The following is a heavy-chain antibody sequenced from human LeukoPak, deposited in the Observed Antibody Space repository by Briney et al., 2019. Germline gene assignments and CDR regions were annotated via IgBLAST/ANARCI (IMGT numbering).Heavy chain of an antibody. D-gene: IGHD3-22*01. CDR2: IYYSGST. CDR3: ARQSSGYSIDY. V-gene: IGHV4-61*01. Sequence: PSQTLSLTCTVSGGSISGGSYYWSWIRQPPGKGLEWIGYIYYSGSTKYNLSLKSRVTISVDTSKNQLSLKLSSVTAADTAVYYCARQSSGYSIDYWGQGTLVTVSS. J-gene: IGHJ4*02. CDR1: GGSISGGSYY.